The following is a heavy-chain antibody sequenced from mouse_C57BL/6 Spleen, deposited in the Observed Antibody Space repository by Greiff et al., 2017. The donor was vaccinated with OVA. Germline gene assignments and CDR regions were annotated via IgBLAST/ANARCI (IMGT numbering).Heavy chain of an antibody. CDR3: TRGGDYDEEDFDY. J-gene: IGHJ2*01. CDR2: IRNKANNHAT. CDR1: GFTFSDAW. V-gene: IGHV6-6*01. Sequence: EVQRVESGGGLVQPGGSMKLSCAASGFTFSDAWMDWVRQSPEKGLEWVAEIRNKANNHATYYAESVKGRFTISRDDSKSSVYLQMNSLRAEDTGIYYCTRGGDYDEEDFDYWGQGTTLTVSS. D-gene: IGHD2-4*01.